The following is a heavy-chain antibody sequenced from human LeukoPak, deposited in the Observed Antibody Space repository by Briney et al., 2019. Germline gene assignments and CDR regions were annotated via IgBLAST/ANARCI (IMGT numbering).Heavy chain of an antibody. CDR2: MWYDGSNK. CDR1: GFTFSSYG. D-gene: IGHD4-17*01. Sequence: GGSLRLSCAASGFTFSSYGMHWVRQAPGKGLEWVAVMWYDGSNKYYADSVKGRFTISRDNSKNTLYLQMNSLRAEDTAVYYCARSDYGDYVFGVIDYWGQGTLVTVSS. CDR3: ARSDYGDYVFGVIDY. V-gene: IGHV3-33*01. J-gene: IGHJ4*02.